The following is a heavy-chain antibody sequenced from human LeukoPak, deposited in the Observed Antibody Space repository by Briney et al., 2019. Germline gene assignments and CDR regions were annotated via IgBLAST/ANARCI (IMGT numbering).Heavy chain of an antibody. Sequence: AGGSLRLSCAVSGFTFNNYWMSWVRQAPGKGLEWVANITPDGSDRYYVDSLKGRVTISRDNTKSSLYLQLNSLRAEDTAVYYCVPGGLAVSGLDYWGQGALVTVSS. CDR2: ITPDGSDR. CDR1: GFTFNNYW. J-gene: IGHJ4*02. V-gene: IGHV3-7*01. CDR3: VPGGLAVSGLDY. D-gene: IGHD6-19*01.